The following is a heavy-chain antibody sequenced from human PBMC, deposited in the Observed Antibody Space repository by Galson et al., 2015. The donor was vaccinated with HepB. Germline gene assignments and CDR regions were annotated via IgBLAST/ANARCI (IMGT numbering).Heavy chain of an antibody. CDR3: ARAHSIRFLVQSLCY. D-gene: IGHD3-3*01. CDR1: GFTFSSYA. V-gene: IGHV3-23*01. Sequence: SLRLSCAASGFTFSSYAMSWVRQAPGKGLQWVSVISGSGVSTYYADSVKGPFTISSDNSKNTLYLQMNSMRAGDTAVYYCARAHSIRFLVQSLCYWGQGTLLPVSS. J-gene: IGHJ4*02. CDR2: ISGSGVST.